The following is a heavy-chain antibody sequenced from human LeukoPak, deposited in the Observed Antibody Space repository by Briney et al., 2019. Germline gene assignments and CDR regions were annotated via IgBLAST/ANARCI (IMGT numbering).Heavy chain of an antibody. V-gene: IGHV3-30-3*01. Sequence: GGSLRLSCAASGFSFSTYSMHWVRQAPGKGLEWVMAISNDGSQEYYADSVKGRFTISRDNSKNTLYLQMNSLRPEDTAVFYCVRELYNYGMDVWGQGTTVTVFS. CDR3: VRELYNYGMDV. CDR2: ISNDGSQE. J-gene: IGHJ6*02. CDR1: GFSFSTYS.